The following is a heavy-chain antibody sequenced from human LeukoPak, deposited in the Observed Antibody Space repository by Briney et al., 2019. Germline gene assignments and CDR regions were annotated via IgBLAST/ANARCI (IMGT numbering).Heavy chain of an antibody. CDR1: GFTFSSYW. Sequence: GGSLRLSCEASGFTFSSYWMSWVRQAPGKGLEWVGRIKSKTDGGTTDYAAPVKGRFTISRDDSKNTLYLQMNSLKTEDTAVYYCTTDNTQEYSYGLRYFDYWGQGTLVAVSS. CDR2: IKSKTDGGTT. D-gene: IGHD5-18*01. CDR3: TTDNTQEYSYGLRYFDY. V-gene: IGHV3-15*01. J-gene: IGHJ4*02.